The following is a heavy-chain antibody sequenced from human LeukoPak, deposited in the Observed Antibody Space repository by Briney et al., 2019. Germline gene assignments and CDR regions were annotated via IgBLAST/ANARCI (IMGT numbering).Heavy chain of an antibody. CDR2: ISGSGGST. J-gene: IGHJ4*02. CDR3: ARGRSTWHLDY. CDR1: GFTFSSYA. Sequence: GGSLRLSCAASGFTFSSYAMNWVRQAPGKGLEWVSSISGSGGSTYYADSVRGRFTISRDNAKNSLSLQMNSLRAEDTAVYYCARGRSTWHLDYWGQGTLVTVSS. V-gene: IGHV3-23*01. D-gene: IGHD1-26*01.